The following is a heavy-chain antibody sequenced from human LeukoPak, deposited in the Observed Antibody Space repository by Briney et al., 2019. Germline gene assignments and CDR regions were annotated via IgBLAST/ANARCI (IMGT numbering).Heavy chain of an antibody. V-gene: IGHV1-2*02. J-gene: IGHJ4*02. CDR2: VTPSGGT. D-gene: IGHD5-24*01. Sequence: ASVKVSCKASGYTFTSYAIHWVRQAPGQGLEWMGWVTPSGGTNYPQKFQGRVAITWDTSITTAYMDLSRLTSDDTAVYYCARDRYGDGFAHLDYWGQGALVTVSS. CDR1: GYTFTSYA. CDR3: ARDRYGDGFAHLDY.